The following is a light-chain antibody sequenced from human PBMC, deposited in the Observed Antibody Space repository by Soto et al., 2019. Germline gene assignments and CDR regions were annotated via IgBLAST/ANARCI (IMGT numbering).Light chain of an antibody. Sequence: QSALTQPASVSGSPGQSITISCTGTSSDVGGYNYVSWYQQHPGKAPKLMIYEVSNRPSGVSNRFSGSKSGNMASLTISGLQAEDEADYYCSSYTSSNTLYVFGTGTKLTVL. V-gene: IGLV2-14*01. CDR1: SSDVGGYNY. J-gene: IGLJ1*01. CDR3: SSYTSSNTLYV. CDR2: EVS.